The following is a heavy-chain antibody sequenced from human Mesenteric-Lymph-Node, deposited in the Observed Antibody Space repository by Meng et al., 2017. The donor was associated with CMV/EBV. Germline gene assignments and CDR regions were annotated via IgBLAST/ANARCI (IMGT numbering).Heavy chain of an antibody. CDR1: GGSIGSSDYY. CDR2: IYYSGST. Sequence: SETLSLTCTVSGGSIGSSDYYWGWIRQPPGKGLEWIGTIYYSGSTYYNPSLKSRVTISVDTSKNQFSLKLSSVTAADTAVYYCAREGGMDVWGQGTTVTVSS. CDR3: AREGGMDV. J-gene: IGHJ6*02. V-gene: IGHV4-39*07.